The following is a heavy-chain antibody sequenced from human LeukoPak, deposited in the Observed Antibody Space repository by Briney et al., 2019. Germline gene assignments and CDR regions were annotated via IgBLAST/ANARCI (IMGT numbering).Heavy chain of an antibody. D-gene: IGHD6-19*01. Sequence: SETLSLTCTVSGGSISSYYWSWIRQPPGKGLEWIGYIYYSGSTNYNPSLKSRVTISVGTSKNQFSLKLSSVTAADTAVYYCARVGIAVAGTSTHAFDYWGQGTLVTVSS. CDR3: ARVGIAVAGTSTHAFDY. J-gene: IGHJ4*02. CDR2: IYYSGST. CDR1: GGSISSYY. V-gene: IGHV4-59*01.